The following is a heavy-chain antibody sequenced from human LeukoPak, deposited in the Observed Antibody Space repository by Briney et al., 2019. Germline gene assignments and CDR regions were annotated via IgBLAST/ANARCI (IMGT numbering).Heavy chain of an antibody. J-gene: IGHJ1*01. CDR1: GLTFHDYG. V-gene: IGHV3-20*04. Sequence: GGSLRLSCAASGLTFHDYGMSWVRQAPGKGLEWVSGINWNGGSTGYADSVKGRFTISRDNAKNSLYLQMNSLRAEETAVYYSARDEASGRYYTTVPGWGQGTLVTVSS. CDR2: INWNGGST. CDR3: ARDEASGRYYTTVPG. D-gene: IGHD3-10*01.